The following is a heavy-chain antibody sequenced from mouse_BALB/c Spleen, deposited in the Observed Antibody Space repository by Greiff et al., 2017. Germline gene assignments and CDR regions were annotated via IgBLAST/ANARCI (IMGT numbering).Heavy chain of an antibody. J-gene: IGHJ2*01. CDR1: GYAFSSSW. V-gene: IGHV1-82*01. CDR2: IYPGDGDT. D-gene: IGHD2-3*01. Sequence: QVQLQQSGPELVKPGASVKISCKASGYAFSSSWMNWVKQRPGQGLEWIGRIYPGDGDTNYNGKFKGKATLTADKSSSTAYMQLSSLTSVDSAVYFCARWGDGYFNYWGQGTTLTVSS. CDR3: ARWGDGYFNY.